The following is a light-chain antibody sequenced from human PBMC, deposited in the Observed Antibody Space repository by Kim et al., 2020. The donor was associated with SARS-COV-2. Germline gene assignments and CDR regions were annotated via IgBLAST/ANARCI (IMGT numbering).Light chain of an antibody. CDR2: AAS. Sequence: DIQMTQSLSTLSASVGDRVTITCRASQSVSDWLAWYQQKPGKAPRLLISAASNLESGVPSRFTGSGSGTEFTLTISSLQPDDFATYYCQQYNSYSLTFGGGTKLEI. V-gene: IGKV1-5*03. J-gene: IGKJ4*01. CDR1: QSVSDW. CDR3: QQYNSYSLT.